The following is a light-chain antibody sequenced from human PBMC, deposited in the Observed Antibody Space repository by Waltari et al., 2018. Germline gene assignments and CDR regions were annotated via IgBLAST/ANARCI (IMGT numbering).Light chain of an antibody. Sequence: QAALTQPPTVSKSLGQSVTNSCTGTSSDVGGYNDVSWYQQYPDTAPRLLIYDVSKRPSGVSDLFSGSKSGNAASLTISGIQSDDESDYYCSSYSPEGSSLFGGVT. CDR2: DVS. CDR1: SSDVGGYND. CDR3: SSYSPEGSSL. V-gene: IGLV2-14*03. J-gene: IGLJ2*01.